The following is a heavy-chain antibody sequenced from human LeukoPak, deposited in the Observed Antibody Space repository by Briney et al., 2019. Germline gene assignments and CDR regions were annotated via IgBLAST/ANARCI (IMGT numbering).Heavy chain of an antibody. CDR3: ARDSTRGVVDYGMDV. D-gene: IGHD2-15*01. Sequence: GGSLRLSCAASGFTFSSYEMNWVRQAPGKGLEWVSYISSSGSTIYYADSVKGRFTISRDNAKNPLYLQMNSLRAEDTAVYYCARDSTRGVVDYGMDVWGQGTTVTVSS. CDR1: GFTFSSYE. J-gene: IGHJ6*02. CDR2: ISSSGSTI. V-gene: IGHV3-48*03.